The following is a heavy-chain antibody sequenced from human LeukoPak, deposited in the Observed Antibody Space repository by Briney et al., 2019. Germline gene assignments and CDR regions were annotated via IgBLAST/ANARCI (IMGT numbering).Heavy chain of an antibody. CDR1: GFTFSSYA. D-gene: IGHD2-2*02. CDR3: ARRLYCSSTSCHTGPDAFDI. J-gene: IGHJ3*02. V-gene: IGHV3-33*08. Sequence: SGGSLRLSCAASGFTFSSYAMSWVRQAPGKGLEGVAVLWSDGSNKYYAESVKGRFTISRDNSKNTLYLQMNSLRVEDTAIYYCARRLYCSSTSCHTGPDAFDIWGQGTMVTVSS. CDR2: LWSDGSNK.